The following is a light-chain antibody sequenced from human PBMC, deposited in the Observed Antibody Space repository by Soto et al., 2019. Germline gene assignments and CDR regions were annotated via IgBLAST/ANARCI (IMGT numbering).Light chain of an antibody. CDR1: SSDIGAYNY. V-gene: IGLV2-14*03. CDR3: CSYKSSSTLYV. J-gene: IGLJ1*01. CDR2: DVT. Sequence: QSALTQPASVSGSPGQSTTISCTGTSSDIGAYNYVSWYQQHPGKAPKLIIYDVTNRPAGISSRFSASKSGNTASLTISVLQAEDEADYYCCSYKSSSTLYVFGTRTKLTVL.